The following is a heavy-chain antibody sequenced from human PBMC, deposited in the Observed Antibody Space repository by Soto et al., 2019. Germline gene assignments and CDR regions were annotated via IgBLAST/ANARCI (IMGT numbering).Heavy chain of an antibody. Sequence: EVQLVESGGGLVQPGGSLRLSCAASGFTFSSYSMNWVRQAPGKGLEWVSYISSSSSTIYYADSVKGRFTTSRDNAKNSLYLQMNSLRAEDTAVYYCARDIVVVPAAIPFDYWGQGTLVTVSS. D-gene: IGHD2-2*01. V-gene: IGHV3-48*01. J-gene: IGHJ4*02. CDR1: GFTFSSYS. CDR3: ARDIVVVPAAIPFDY. CDR2: ISSSSSTI.